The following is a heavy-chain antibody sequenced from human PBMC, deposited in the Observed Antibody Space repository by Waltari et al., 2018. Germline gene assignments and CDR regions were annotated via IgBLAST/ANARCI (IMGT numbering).Heavy chain of an antibody. J-gene: IGHJ3*02. CDR1: GFTFTSHT. Sequence: QVQLVESGGGVVQPGRSLRLSCAASGFTFTSHTMHWVRQAPGKGLEWVAVISYDGSNKYYADSVKGRFTISRDNSKNTLYLQMNSLRAEDTAVYYCARELRPFTTDYDAFDIWGQGTMVTVSS. CDR3: ARELRPFTTDYDAFDI. D-gene: IGHD3-3*01. CDR2: ISYDGSNK. V-gene: IGHV3-30-3*01.